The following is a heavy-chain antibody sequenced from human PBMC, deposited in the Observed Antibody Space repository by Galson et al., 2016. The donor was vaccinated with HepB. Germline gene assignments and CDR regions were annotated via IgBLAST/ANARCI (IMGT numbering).Heavy chain of an antibody. V-gene: IGHV1-46*01. J-gene: IGHJ4*02. CDR3: ASGDTTWYIKDY. Sequence: SVKVSCKASTYTFAGYYVHWVRQAPGQGLERMGMINPSGDSTKYTQNFQGRVTMTRDTSTGTVYMELSSLRSEDTAMYYCASGDTTWYIKDYWGQGTLVTVFS. CDR2: INPSGDST. CDR1: TYTFAGYY. D-gene: IGHD6-13*01.